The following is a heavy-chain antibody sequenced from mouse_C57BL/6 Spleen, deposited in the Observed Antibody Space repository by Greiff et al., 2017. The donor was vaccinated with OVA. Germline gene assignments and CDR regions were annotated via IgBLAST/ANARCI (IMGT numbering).Heavy chain of an antibody. D-gene: IGHD2-4*01. V-gene: IGHV5-16*01. J-gene: IGHJ3*01. CDR1: GFTFSDYY. CDR3: ARDDYDGAFAY. CDR2: INYDGSST. Sequence: EVKLVESEGGLVQPGSSMKLSCTASGFTFSDYYMAWVRQVPEKGLEWVANINYDGSSTYYLDSLKSRFIISRDNAKNILYLQMSSLKSEDTATYYCARDDYDGAFAYWGQGTLVTVSA.